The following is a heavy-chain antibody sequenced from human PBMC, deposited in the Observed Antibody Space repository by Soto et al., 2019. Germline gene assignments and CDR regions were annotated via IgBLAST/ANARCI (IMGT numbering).Heavy chain of an antibody. CDR3: ASHGPFYGSGSYYKRAPQVWFDP. CDR1: GGSISRGGYY. V-gene: IGHV4-31*03. J-gene: IGHJ5*02. D-gene: IGHD3-10*01. Sequence: PSETLSLTCTVSGGSISRGGYYWSWIRQHPGKGLEWIGYIYYSGSTYYNPSLKSRVTISVDTSKNQFSLKLSSVTAADTAVYYCASHGPFYGSGSYYKRAPQVWFDPWGQGTLVTVSS. CDR2: IYYSGST.